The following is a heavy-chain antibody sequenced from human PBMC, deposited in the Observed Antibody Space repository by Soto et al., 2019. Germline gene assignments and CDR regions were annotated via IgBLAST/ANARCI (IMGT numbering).Heavy chain of an antibody. D-gene: IGHD2-2*01. V-gene: IGHV3-21*01. Sequence: PGGSLRLSCAASGFTFSSYSMNWVRQAPGKGLEWVSSISSSSSYIYYADSVKGRFTISRDNAKNSLYLQMNSLRAEDTAVYYCATTGPGYCSSTGCPPPPWYFDLWGRGTLVTVSS. J-gene: IGHJ2*01. CDR1: GFTFSSYS. CDR3: ATTGPGYCSSTGCPPPPWYFDL. CDR2: ISSSSSYI.